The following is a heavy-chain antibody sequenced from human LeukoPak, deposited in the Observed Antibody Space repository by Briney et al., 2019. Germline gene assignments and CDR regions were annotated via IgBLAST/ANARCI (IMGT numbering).Heavy chain of an antibody. CDR2: IYYSGST. CDR1: GGSISSSDYY. V-gene: IGHV4-30-4*01. J-gene: IGHJ3*02. Sequence: SQTLSLTCTVSGGSISSSDYYWSWIRQPPGKGLEWIGYIYYSGSTSYNPSLKSRVTISVDTSKNQFSLKLTSVTAADTAVYYCARGFDAHNAFDIWGQGTXVTVSS. D-gene: IGHD3-9*01. CDR3: ARGFDAHNAFDI.